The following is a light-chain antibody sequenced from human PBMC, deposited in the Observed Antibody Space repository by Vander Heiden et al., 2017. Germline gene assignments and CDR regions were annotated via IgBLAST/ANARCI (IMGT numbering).Light chain of an antibody. CDR3: NSRDSSGNHLRV. Sequence: SSALTQDPAVSVALGQTVRITCQGDSLRSYYASWYQQKQGQAPVLVIYGKNNRPSGIPDRFSGSSSGNTASLTITGAQAEEEADYYCNSRDSSGNHLRVFGGGTKLTVL. J-gene: IGLJ2*01. V-gene: IGLV3-19*01. CDR2: GKN. CDR1: SLRSYY.